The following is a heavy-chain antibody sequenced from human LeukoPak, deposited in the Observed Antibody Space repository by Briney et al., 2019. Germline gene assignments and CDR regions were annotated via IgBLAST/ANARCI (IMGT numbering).Heavy chain of an antibody. D-gene: IGHD2-2*01. Sequence: GGSLRLSCAASGFTFSSYAMSWVRQAPGKGLEWVSAISGSGGSTYYADSVKGRFTISRDNSKNTLYLQMNSLRAEDTAVYYCAKDGCCSSTSCYPWDYYYGMDVWGQGTTVTVSS. J-gene: IGHJ6*02. CDR3: AKDGCCSSTSCYPWDYYYGMDV. CDR2: ISGSGGST. V-gene: IGHV3-23*01. CDR1: GFTFSSYA.